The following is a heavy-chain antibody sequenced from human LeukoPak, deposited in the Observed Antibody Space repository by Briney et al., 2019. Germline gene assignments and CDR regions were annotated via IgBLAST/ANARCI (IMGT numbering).Heavy chain of an antibody. J-gene: IGHJ5*02. CDR3: ASDRCSCGSCPYNWLDP. D-gene: IGHD2-15*01. Sequence: SQPLSLTCTVSGRSISSYYWSWIRQPTGKGLEWIGYIYYSGSTNYNPSLKSRVTISVDTSKNQFSLKLSSVTAADTAVYYCASDRCSCGSCPYNWLDPWGQGTLVTVSS. V-gene: IGHV4-59*01. CDR2: IYYSGST. CDR1: GRSISSYY.